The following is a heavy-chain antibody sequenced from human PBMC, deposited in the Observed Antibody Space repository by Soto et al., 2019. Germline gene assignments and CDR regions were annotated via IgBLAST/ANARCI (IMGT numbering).Heavy chain of an antibody. V-gene: IGHV4-59*06. CDR1: GGSISGYY. Sequence: SETLSLTCTVSGGSISGYYWSWLRQPPGKGLEWIGYFYYSGSTYYNPSLKSRVTISVNTSKNQFSLKLSSVTAADTAVYYCARSVFPWGQGTLVTVSS. CDR2: FYYSGST. CDR3: ARSVFP. J-gene: IGHJ5*02.